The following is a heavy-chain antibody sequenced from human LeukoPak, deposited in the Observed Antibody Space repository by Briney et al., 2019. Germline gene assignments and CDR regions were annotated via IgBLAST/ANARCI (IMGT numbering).Heavy chain of an antibody. CDR3: ARGRSNYYGMDV. D-gene: IGHD1-26*01. Sequence: SETLSLTCSVSDGSINSYYWNWVRRPPGKGLEWIGYIYYNGNTNYSPSLKSRVTMSVDTSKNLFSLKVGSVTAADTAVYYCARGRSNYYGMDVWGQGTTVTVSS. V-gene: IGHV4-59*01. CDR2: IYYNGNT. J-gene: IGHJ6*02. CDR1: DGSINSYY.